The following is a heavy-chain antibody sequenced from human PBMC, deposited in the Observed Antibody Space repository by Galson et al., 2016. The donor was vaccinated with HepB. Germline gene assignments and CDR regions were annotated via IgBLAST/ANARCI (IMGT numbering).Heavy chain of an antibody. J-gene: IGHJ6*04. D-gene: IGHD6-6*01. CDR1: GFIFSNYN. V-gene: IGHV3-48*01. CDR2: ISRSGNTI. CDR3: AREEQEYSSTWYTGEYYFYGVDR. Sequence: SLRLSCAASGFIFSNYNMNWVRQAPGKGLEWVSHISRSGNTIYYGDSVKGRFTVSRDNGKSSMYLQMNSLRAEDTAVYYCAREEQEYSSTWYTGEYYFYGVDRWGKGTTVTVSA.